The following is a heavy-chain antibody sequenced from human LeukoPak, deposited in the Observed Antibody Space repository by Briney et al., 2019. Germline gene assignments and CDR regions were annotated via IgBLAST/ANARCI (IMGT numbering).Heavy chain of an antibody. J-gene: IGHJ6*02. Sequence: SETLSLTCTVSGGSISSYYWSWIRQPPGKGLEWIGYIYYSGSTNYNPSLKSRVTISVDTSKNQFSLKLSSVTAADTAVYYCARDGVTILGVVDYGMDVWGQGTTVTVSS. CDR2: IYYSGST. V-gene: IGHV4-59*01. CDR3: ARDGVTILGVVDYGMDV. D-gene: IGHD3-3*01. CDR1: GGSISSYY.